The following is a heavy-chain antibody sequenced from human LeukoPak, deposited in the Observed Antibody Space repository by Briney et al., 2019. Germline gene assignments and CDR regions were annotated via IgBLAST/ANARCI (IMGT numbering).Heavy chain of an antibody. V-gene: IGHV1-2*02. Sequence: GGSVKVSCKASGYTFTGYYMHWVRQAPGQGLEWMGWINPNSGGTNYAQKFQGRVTMTRDTSISTAYMELSRLRSDDTAVYYCAREEGSGSYSVPFDYWGQGTLVTVSS. J-gene: IGHJ4*02. CDR3: AREEGSGSYSVPFDY. CDR2: INPNSGGT. D-gene: IGHD3-10*01. CDR1: GYTFTGYY.